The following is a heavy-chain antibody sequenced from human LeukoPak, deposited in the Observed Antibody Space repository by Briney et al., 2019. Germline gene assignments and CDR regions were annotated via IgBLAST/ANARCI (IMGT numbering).Heavy chain of an antibody. Sequence: SETLSLTCTVSGYSISSGYSWGWIRQPPGKGLEWIGSIYHSESTYYNPSLKSRVTISVDTSKNQFSLKLISVTAADTAVYYCARLERYDYVWGSYSLAGGHFDYWGQGTLVTVSS. CDR3: ARLERYDYVWGSYSLAGGHFDY. V-gene: IGHV4-38-2*02. D-gene: IGHD3-16*01. CDR2: IYHSEST. J-gene: IGHJ4*02. CDR1: GYSISSGYS.